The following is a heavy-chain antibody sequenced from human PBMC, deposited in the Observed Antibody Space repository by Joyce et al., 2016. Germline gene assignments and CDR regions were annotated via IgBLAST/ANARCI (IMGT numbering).Heavy chain of an antibody. CDR2: STGSGSGT. J-gene: IGHJ4*02. CDR1: GFTFSNYG. CDR3: ARGGMIRHRYFGY. Sequence: EVQLLESGGGLVQPGGSLRLSCAASGFTFSNYGMRWVRQAPGKGLVWVSTSTGSGSGTYDADSVKGRFTISRDNSKNTLYLQMSSLRGEDTAVYYCARGGMIRHRYFGYWGQGTLVTVSS. V-gene: IGHV3-23*01. D-gene: IGHD3-16*01.